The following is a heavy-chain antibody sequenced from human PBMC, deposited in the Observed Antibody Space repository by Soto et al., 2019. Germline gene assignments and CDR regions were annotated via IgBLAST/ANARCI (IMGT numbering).Heavy chain of an antibody. V-gene: IGHV3-30*01. J-gene: IGHJ4*02. Sequence: QVRLVESGGGVVQPGRSLRLSCAASGFIIPCCAIHWIRQSPGKGLEWVAVIGADGTHKYYGDSVQGRFTISRDTSPNMVFLQMDSLTAEDTALYHCARDVRVGEPDYFDDWGQGTLVSVSS. CDR1: GFIIPCCA. CDR2: IGADGTHK. CDR3: ARDVRVGEPDYFDD. D-gene: IGHD1-26*01.